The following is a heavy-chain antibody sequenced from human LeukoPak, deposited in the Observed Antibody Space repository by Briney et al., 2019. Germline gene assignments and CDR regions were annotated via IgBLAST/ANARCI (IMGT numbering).Heavy chain of an antibody. V-gene: IGHV4-61*02. Sequence: SETLSLTCTVSGGSISSGSYYWSWIRQPAGKGLEWIGRIYTSGSTNYNPSLKSRVTISVDTSMNQFSLKLSSVTAADTAVYYCARAQDRDGYNFDYWGQGTLVTVSS. D-gene: IGHD5-24*01. J-gene: IGHJ4*02. CDR1: GGSISSGSYY. CDR2: IYTSGST. CDR3: ARAQDRDGYNFDY.